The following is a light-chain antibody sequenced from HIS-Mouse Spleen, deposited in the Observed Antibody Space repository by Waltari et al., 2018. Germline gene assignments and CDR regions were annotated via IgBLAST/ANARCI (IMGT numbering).Light chain of an antibody. Sequence: QSVLTQPPSASGTPGQRVPISCSGRSSNIGNNSVYWYQQLPGTAPKLLIYRNNQRPSGVPDRFSGSKSGNSASLAISGLRSEDEADYYCAAWDDSLSGPVFGGGTKLTVL. CDR3: AAWDDSLSGPV. V-gene: IGLV1-47*01. CDR1: SSNIGNNS. CDR2: RNN. J-gene: IGLJ3*02.